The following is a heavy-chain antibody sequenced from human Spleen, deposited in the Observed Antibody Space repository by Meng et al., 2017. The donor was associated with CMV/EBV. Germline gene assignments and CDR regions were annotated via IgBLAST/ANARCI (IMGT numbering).Heavy chain of an antibody. CDR1: GFTFDDYA. Sequence: SLKISCAASGFTFDDYAMHWVRQAPGKGLEWVSGISWNSGSIGYADSVKGRFTISRDNSKNTLYLQMNSLRAEDTAVYYCAKGASSGYSDAFDIWGQGTMVTVSS. CDR2: ISWNSGSI. V-gene: IGHV3-9*01. D-gene: IGHD3-22*01. CDR3: AKGASSGYSDAFDI. J-gene: IGHJ3*02.